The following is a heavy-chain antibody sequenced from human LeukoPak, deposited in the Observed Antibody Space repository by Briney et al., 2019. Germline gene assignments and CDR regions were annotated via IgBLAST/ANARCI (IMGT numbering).Heavy chain of an antibody. V-gene: IGHV3-33*01. Sequence: GGSLRLSCAASGFTFSSYGMHWVRQAPGKGLEWVAVIWYDGSNKYYADSVKGRFTISRDNSKNTLYLQMNSLRAEDTAVYYCARGRGYNSLGYWGQGTLVTVSS. CDR1: GFTFSSYG. CDR2: IWYDGSNK. J-gene: IGHJ4*02. D-gene: IGHD5-24*01. CDR3: ARGRGYNSLGY.